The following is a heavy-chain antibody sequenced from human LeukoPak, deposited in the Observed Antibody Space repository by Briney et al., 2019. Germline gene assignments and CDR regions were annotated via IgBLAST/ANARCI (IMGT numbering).Heavy chain of an antibody. J-gene: IGHJ4*02. D-gene: IGHD3-3*01. CDR2: IHYSGNT. CDR1: GGSISSYY. V-gene: IGHV4-39*01. Sequence: SETLSLTCTVSGGSISSYYWGWIRQPPGKGLEWTGGIHYSGNTYYNPSLKSRVTISIDTSKNQFSLKLSSVTAADTAVYYCARLGAGPTYYDFWSGYSSFYFDYWGQGTLVTVSS. CDR3: ARLGAGPTYYDFWSGYSSFYFDY.